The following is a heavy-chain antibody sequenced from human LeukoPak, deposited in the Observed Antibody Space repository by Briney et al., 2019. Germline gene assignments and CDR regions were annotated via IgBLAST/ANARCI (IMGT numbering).Heavy chain of an antibody. CDR3: ARFRDTVNIIDS. Sequence: SETLSLTCAVYGGSFSAYSWSWIRQPPGKGLEWIGEINHSGSTNYNASLKSRLTISVDTSKNQFSLKLSSVTAADTAVYYCARFRDTVNIIDSWGQGTLVTVSS. V-gene: IGHV4-34*01. CDR2: INHSGST. D-gene: IGHD5-24*01. J-gene: IGHJ4*02. CDR1: GGSFSAYS.